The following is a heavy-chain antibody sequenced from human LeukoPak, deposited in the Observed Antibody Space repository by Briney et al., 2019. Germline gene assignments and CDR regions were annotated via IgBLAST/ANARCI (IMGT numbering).Heavy chain of an antibody. Sequence: ASVKVSCKASGYTFTSYGISWVRQAPGQGLEWMGWISAYNGNTNYAQKLQGRVTMTTDTSTSTVYMELRSLRSDDTAVYYCARVYHGIAVASRYWGQGTLVTVSS. D-gene: IGHD6-19*01. V-gene: IGHV1-18*01. CDR1: GYTFTSYG. CDR3: ARVYHGIAVASRY. J-gene: IGHJ4*02. CDR2: ISAYNGNT.